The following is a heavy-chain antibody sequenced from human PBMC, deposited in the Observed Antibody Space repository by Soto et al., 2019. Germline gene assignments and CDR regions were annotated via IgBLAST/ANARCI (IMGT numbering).Heavy chain of an antibody. J-gene: IGHJ3*02. Sequence: QITLKESGPTLVKPTQTLTLTCTFSGFSLSTSGVAVGWIRRPPGKALEWLALIYWDDDRRYSSFLKSRLTITKDPYKNQVVLTMTNMDPVDTATYYCTHMRSYYGSGRNAFDIWGQGTMVTVSS. V-gene: IGHV2-5*02. CDR2: IYWDDDR. CDR1: GFSLSTSGVA. CDR3: THMRSYYGSGRNAFDI. D-gene: IGHD3-10*01.